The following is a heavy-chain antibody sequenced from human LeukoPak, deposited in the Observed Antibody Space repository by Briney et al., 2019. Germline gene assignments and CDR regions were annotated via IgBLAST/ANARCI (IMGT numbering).Heavy chain of an antibody. V-gene: IGHV1-46*01. Sequence: ASVKVSCKASGYTFTSYYMHWVRQAPGQGLEWMGIINPSGGSTSYAQKFQGRVTMNRDTSTSTVYMDLNSLRSADTAVYYCAGDRPDSSGWYGGFDYWGQGTLVTVSS. CDR1: GYTFTSYY. CDR2: INPSGGST. D-gene: IGHD6-19*01. CDR3: AGDRPDSSGWYGGFDY. J-gene: IGHJ4*02.